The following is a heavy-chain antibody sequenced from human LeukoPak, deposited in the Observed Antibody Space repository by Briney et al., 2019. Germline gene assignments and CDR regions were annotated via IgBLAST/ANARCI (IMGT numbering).Heavy chain of an antibody. Sequence: PSETLSLTCTVSGGSISSYYWSWIRQPPGKGLEWIGYIYYSGSTNYNPSLKSRVTISVDTSKNQFSLKLSSVTAADTAVYYCARAVSPYSYGSKPYYDYWGQGTLVTVSS. CDR2: IYYSGST. D-gene: IGHD4-23*01. CDR3: ARAVSPYSYGSKPYYDY. CDR1: GGSISSYY. V-gene: IGHV4-59*01. J-gene: IGHJ4*02.